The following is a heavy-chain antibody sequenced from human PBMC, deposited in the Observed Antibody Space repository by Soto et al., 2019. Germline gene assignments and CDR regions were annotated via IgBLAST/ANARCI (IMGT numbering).Heavy chain of an antibody. CDR2: IYHSGNT. V-gene: IGHV4-59*01. CDR3: ARDQGIASSGPFDY. Sequence: SETLALTCTVSGDSISNYYWSWIRQAPGKGLEWIGFIYHSGNTNYNPSLKSRVTMSIDTSKSQFSLKLNSVTAADTAVYYCARDQGIASSGPFDYWGPGTLVTVSS. J-gene: IGHJ4*02. D-gene: IGHD6-13*01. CDR1: GDSISNYY.